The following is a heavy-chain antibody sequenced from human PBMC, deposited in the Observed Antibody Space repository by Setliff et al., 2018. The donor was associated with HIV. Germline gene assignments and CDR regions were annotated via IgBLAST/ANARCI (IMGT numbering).Heavy chain of an antibody. CDR2: MNPKNSDT. CDR1: GYDFTTYD. CDR3: ARPLTVHDNMPWDSFQV. V-gene: IGHV1-8*01. Sequence: RASVKVSCKASGYDFTTYDLEWVRQATGQGLEWIGKMNPKNSDTEYAQKFQGRVTMTRDTAISTAYLDLHNLLSEDTAVYFCARPLTVHDNMPWDSFQVWGQGTSVTVSS. D-gene: IGHD1-1*01. J-gene: IGHJ3*01.